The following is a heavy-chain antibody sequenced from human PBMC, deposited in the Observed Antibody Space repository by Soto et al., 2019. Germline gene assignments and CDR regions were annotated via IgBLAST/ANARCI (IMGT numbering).Heavy chain of an antibody. CDR1: GDGVSSAITS. V-gene: IGHV6-1*01. J-gene: IGHJ3*01. D-gene: IGHD3-10*01. CDR2: TYYRSKWFH. Sequence: SQTRSLTWAISGDGVSSAITSWNWIRQSPSRGLEWLGRTYYRSKWFHDYAASVKSRITINPDTSKNQFSLELNSMTPEDAAVYYCARGNALDVWGQGTVVTVS. CDR3: ARGNALDV.